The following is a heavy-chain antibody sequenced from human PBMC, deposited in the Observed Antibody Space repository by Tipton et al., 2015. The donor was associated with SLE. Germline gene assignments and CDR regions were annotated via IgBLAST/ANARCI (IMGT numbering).Heavy chain of an antibody. J-gene: IGHJ4*02. Sequence: QLVQSGAGVKKPGASVKVSCKASGYTFSNYGISWVRQAPGQGLEWVGWISTYNGNSSQKFQGRVTMTTDTSTSTAYMEMRSLRSDDTAVYYCARSARMNSNSWYIFWGQGTLVTVSS. CDR2: ISTYNGN. D-gene: IGHD6-13*01. V-gene: IGHV1-18*01. CDR3: ARSARMNSNSWYIF. CDR1: GYTFSNYG.